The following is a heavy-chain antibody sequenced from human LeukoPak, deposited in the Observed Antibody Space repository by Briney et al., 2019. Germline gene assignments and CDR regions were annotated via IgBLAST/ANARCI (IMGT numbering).Heavy chain of an antibody. D-gene: IGHD5-18*01. J-gene: IGHJ3*02. Sequence: SETLSLTCTVSGGSISSYYWSWIRQPAGKGLEWIGRIYTSGSTNYNPSLKSRVTMSVDTSKNQFSLKLSSVTAADTAVYYCARRRVPGGYSYGYDAFDIWGQGTMVTVSS. CDR2: IYTSGST. CDR3: ARRRVPGGYSYGYDAFDI. CDR1: GGSISSYY. V-gene: IGHV4-4*07.